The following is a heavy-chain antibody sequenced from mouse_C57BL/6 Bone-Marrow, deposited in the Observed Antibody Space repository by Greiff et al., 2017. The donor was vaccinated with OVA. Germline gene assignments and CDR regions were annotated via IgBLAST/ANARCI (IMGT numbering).Heavy chain of an antibody. CDR3: ARDSTMITRYYFDY. CDR2: ISSGSSTI. D-gene: IGHD2-4*01. V-gene: IGHV5-17*01. CDR1: GFTFSDYG. J-gene: IGHJ2*01. Sequence: EVKLVESGGGLVKPGGSLKLSCAASGFTFSDYGMHWVRQAPEKGLEWVAYISSGSSTIYYADTVKGRFTISRDNAKNTLFLQMTSLRSEDTAMYYCARDSTMITRYYFDYWGQGTTLTVSS.